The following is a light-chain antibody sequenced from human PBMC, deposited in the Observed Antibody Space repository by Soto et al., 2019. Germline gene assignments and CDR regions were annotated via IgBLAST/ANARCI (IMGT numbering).Light chain of an antibody. V-gene: IGKV1-5*03. CDR2: KAS. CDR1: QTIGTW. Sequence: DIQMTQSPPTLSAAVGDTVTSTCRASQTIGTWLAWYQQKPATAPKLLIYKASTLESGVPSRFSGSGSGKEFTLTISSLPADDFATYYRQQYNDLPTFGGGTKVDIK. J-gene: IGKJ4*01. CDR3: QQYNDLPT.